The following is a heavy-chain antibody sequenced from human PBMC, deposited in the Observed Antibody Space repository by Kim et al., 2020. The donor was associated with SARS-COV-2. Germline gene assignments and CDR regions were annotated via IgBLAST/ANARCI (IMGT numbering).Heavy chain of an antibody. CDR3: AKLIAPGDY. D-gene: IGHD3-16*01. CDR2: GST. V-gene: IGHV3-23*01. Sequence: GSTYYAASVKGRFTISRDNSKNTLYLQMNSLRAEDTAIYYCAKLIAPGDYWGQGTLVTVSS. J-gene: IGHJ4*02.